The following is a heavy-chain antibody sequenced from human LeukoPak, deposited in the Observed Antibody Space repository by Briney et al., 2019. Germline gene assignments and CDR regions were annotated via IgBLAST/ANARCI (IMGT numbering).Heavy chain of an antibody. CDR2: ISPHSHTT. V-gene: IGHV1-18*01. Sequence: ASVKVSCKASGYTFNNYFISWVRQVPGQGLEWVGWISPHSHTTHYAEKVQGRVTMTTDTSTTTVYMELRRLRPDDTAVYFCARGHTMYYWGQGTPVTVSS. J-gene: IGHJ4*02. CDR1: GYTFNNYF. D-gene: IGHD3-10*02. CDR3: ARGHTMYY.